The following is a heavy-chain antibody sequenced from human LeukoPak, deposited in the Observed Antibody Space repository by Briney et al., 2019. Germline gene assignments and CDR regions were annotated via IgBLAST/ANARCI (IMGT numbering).Heavy chain of an antibody. J-gene: IGHJ6*02. D-gene: IGHD6-13*01. CDR1: GYTFTGYY. CDR2: INPNSGGT. Sequence: GASVKVSCKASGYTFTGYYMHWVRQAPGQGLEWMGWINPNSGGTNYAQKFQGRVTMTRDTSISTAYMELSRLRSDDTAVYYCARKMQQLASYYYYYGMDVWGQGTTVTVSS. CDR3: ARKMQQLASYYYYYGMDV. V-gene: IGHV1-2*02.